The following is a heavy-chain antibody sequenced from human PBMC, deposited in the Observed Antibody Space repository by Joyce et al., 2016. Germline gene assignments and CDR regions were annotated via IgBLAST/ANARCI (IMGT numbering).Heavy chain of an antibody. V-gene: IGHV1-2*02. D-gene: IGHD5-18*01. J-gene: IGHJ6*02. CDR3: ATLRGHSYGPHAMDV. Sequence: QKFQGRVTMTRDTSISTAYMELSRLRSDDTAVYYCATLRGHSYGPHAMDVWGQGTTVTVSS.